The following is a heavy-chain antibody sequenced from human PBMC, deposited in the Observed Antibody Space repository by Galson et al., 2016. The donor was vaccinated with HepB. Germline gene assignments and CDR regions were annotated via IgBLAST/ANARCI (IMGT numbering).Heavy chain of an antibody. J-gene: IGHJ4*02. D-gene: IGHD3-9*01. V-gene: IGHV3-74*01. CDR1: GFTFTTYW. CDR3: ARGGYLTGRNFDY. Sequence: SLRLSCAASGFTFTTYWMHWVRQDPEKGLVWVSGINTDGSSTIYADSVKGRFTISRDNAKNTLSLQMNSLRAEDTAVYYCARGGYLTGRNFDYWGQGTLVTVSP. CDR2: INTDGSST.